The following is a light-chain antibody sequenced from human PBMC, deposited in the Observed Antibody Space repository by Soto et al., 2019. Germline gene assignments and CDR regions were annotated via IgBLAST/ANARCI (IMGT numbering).Light chain of an antibody. CDR2: KAS. CDR3: QKYNDYSWK. V-gene: IGKV1-5*03. CDR1: NSISAW. J-gene: IGKJ1*01. Sequence: DGQMTQSLSRLSASVGYIVTITFRASNSISAWLASYQQKPGKAPRLLIYKASTLEIGVPSRFSGSGSGTEFTLTISSLQPDDVAIYYCQKYNDYSWKFGQGTKVDI.